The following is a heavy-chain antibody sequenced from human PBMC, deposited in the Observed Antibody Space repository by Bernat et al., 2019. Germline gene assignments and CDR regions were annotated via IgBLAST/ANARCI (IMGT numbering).Heavy chain of an antibody. D-gene: IGHD3/OR15-3a*01. CDR2: IYSGGST. J-gene: IGHJ3*02. Sequence: EVQLVESGGGLIQPGGSLRLSCAASGFTVSSNYMSWVHQAPGEGLEWVSVIYSGGSTYYADSVKGRFTISRDNSKNPLYLQMNSLRAEDTAVYYCARGNSLDGYAFDIWGQGTMVTVSS. CDR3: ARGNSLDGYAFDI. CDR1: GFTVSSNY. V-gene: IGHV3-53*01.